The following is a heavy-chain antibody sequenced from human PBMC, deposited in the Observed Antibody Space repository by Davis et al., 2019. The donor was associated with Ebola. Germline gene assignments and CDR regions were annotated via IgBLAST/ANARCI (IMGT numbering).Heavy chain of an antibody. CDR2: INPDGTKT. Sequence: GESLKISCAASRVTSTTNWIHWVRQAPGKGLVWVSRINPDGTKTGYADSVRGRFTISRDIAKNTLYLQMNSLRAEDTAVYYCARTTAMDVWGQGTTVTVSS. V-gene: IGHV3-74*01. J-gene: IGHJ6*02. CDR3: ARTTAMDV. CDR1: RVTSTTNW. D-gene: IGHD1-26*01.